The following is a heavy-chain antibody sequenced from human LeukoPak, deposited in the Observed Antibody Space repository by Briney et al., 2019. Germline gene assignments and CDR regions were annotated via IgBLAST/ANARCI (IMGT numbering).Heavy chain of an antibody. D-gene: IGHD6-13*01. Sequence: GGSLRLSCAASGLTAADYGMSWVRQAPGKGLEWVSGINWSGESTGYADSVKGRLTISRDNAENALYLQMNSLTAEDTARYYCARDLSSSWYSLAYWGRGTLVTVSS. CDR1: GLTAADYG. J-gene: IGHJ4*02. V-gene: IGHV3-20*04. CDR3: ARDLSSSWYSLAY. CDR2: INWSGEST.